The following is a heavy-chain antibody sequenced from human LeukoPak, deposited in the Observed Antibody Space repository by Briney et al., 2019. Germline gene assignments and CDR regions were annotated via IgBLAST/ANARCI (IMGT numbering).Heavy chain of an antibody. CDR2: FYPGDSDT. CDR1: GYSFTSYW. V-gene: IGHV5-51*01. J-gene: IGHJ4*02. CDR3: ARRGGANDYVWGSYRYGSVTHFDY. D-gene: IGHD3-16*02. Sequence: KVSCKGSGYSFTSYWIGWVRQMPGKGLEWMGIFYPGDSDTRYSPSFQGQVTISADKSISTAYLQWSSLKASDTAMYYCARRGGANDYVWGSYRYGSVTHFDYWGQGTLVTVSS.